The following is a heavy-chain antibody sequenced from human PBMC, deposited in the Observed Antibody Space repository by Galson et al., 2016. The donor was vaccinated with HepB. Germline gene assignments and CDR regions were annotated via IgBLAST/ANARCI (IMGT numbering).Heavy chain of an antibody. D-gene: IGHD1-14*01. CDR1: GGSFSGSY. J-gene: IGHJ5*02. CDR2: VYPGGSP. Sequence: SETLSLTCAVYGGSFSGSYWSWIRQSPGKGLEWIGEVYPGGSPNYSPSLKSRVTISVATSKRQFSLKLRSVTAADTAVYYCAGQPEYNSNNNWFDPWGQGTLVTVSS. CDR3: AGQPEYNSNNNWFDP. V-gene: IGHV4-34*01.